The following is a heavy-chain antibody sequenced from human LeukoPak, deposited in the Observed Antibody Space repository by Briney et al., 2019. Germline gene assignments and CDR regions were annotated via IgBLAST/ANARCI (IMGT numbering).Heavy chain of an antibody. J-gene: IGHJ6*03. CDR1: GYTFTSYA. CDR3: ARDTGRITMVRAYYMDV. V-gene: IGHV7-4-1*02. CDR2: INTNTGNP. D-gene: IGHD3-10*01. Sequence: ASVKVSCKASGYTFTSYAMNWVRQAPGQGLEWMGWINTNTGNPTYAQGFTGRFVFSLDTSVSTAYLQISSLKAEDTAVYYCARDTGRITMVRAYYMDVWGEGTTVTVSS.